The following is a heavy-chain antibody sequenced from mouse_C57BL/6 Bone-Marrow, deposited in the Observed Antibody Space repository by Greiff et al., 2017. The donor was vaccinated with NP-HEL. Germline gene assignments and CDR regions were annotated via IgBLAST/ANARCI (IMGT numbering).Heavy chain of an antibody. D-gene: IGHD1-1*01. J-gene: IGHJ2*01. CDR1: GYTFTSYW. V-gene: IGHV1-69*01. CDR2: IDPSDSYT. Sequence: QVQLQQPGAELVMPGASVKLSCKASGYTFTSYWMHWVKQRPGQGLEWIGEIDPSDSYTNYTQKFKGKSTLTVDKSSSTAYMQLSSLTSEDSAVYYCARLVYYYGSFDYWGQGTTLTVSS. CDR3: ARLVYYYGSFDY.